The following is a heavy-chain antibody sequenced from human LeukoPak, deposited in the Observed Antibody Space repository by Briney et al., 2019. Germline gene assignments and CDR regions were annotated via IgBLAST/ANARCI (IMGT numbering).Heavy chain of an antibody. J-gene: IGHJ4*02. CDR2: ISWDGGST. D-gene: IGHD3-10*01. V-gene: IGHV3-43*01. CDR1: GFTFDDYT. CDR3: ARDGSGRVPEMSAPDY. Sequence: PGGSLRLSCAASGFTFDDYTMHWVRQAPGKGLEWVSLISWDGGSTYYADSVKGRFTISRDNAKNSLYLQMNSLRAEDTAVYYCARDGSGRVPEMSAPDYWGQGTLVTVSS.